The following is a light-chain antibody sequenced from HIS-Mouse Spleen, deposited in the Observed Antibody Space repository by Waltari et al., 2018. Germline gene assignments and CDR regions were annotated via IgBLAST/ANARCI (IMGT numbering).Light chain of an antibody. J-gene: IGLJ2*01. CDR3: CSYAGSSLGVV. CDR2: EAS. Sequence: QSALTQPASVSGSPGQSITISCTGTSSDVGSYNLVSWYQQHPGKAPKPMIYEASKRPSGVSNRFSGSKYGNTASLPISGLQAEDEADYYCCSYAGSSLGVVFGGGTKLTVL. V-gene: IGLV2-23*01. CDR1: SSDVGSYNL.